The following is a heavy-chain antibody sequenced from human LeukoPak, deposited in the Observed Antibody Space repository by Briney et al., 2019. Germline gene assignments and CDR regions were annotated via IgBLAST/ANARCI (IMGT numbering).Heavy chain of an antibody. Sequence: GGSLRLSCAASGFTFSIYAMSWVRQAPGKGLEWVSTISGSGGGTYYADSVKGRFTLSRDNSMNTLYLQMNSLRAEDTAVYYCAKDVESVRSADYWGQGTLVTVSS. D-gene: IGHD5-24*01. V-gene: IGHV3-23*01. CDR1: GFTFSIYA. CDR3: AKDVESVRSADY. J-gene: IGHJ4*02. CDR2: ISGSGGGT.